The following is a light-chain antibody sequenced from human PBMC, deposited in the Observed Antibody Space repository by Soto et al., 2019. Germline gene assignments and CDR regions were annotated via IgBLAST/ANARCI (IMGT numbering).Light chain of an antibody. CDR3: QQYNNWPPPWT. J-gene: IGKJ1*01. Sequence: EIVMTQFPATLSVSPGERATLSCRASQSVSSNLAWYQQKPGQAPRLLIYGASTRATGIPARFSGSGSGTEFTLTISSLQSEDFAVYYCQQYNNWPPPWTFGQGTKVDIK. CDR2: GAS. V-gene: IGKV3-15*01. CDR1: QSVSSN.